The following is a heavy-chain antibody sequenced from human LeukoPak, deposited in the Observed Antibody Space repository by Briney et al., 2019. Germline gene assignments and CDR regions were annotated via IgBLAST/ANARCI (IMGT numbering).Heavy chain of an antibody. CDR1: GYSISSGYY. D-gene: IGHD3-3*01. CDR3: ARDGKYYDFWSGYSTGFNWFDP. Sequence: KTSETLSLTCTVSGYSISSGYYWGWIRQPPGKGLEWIGSIYHSGSTYYNPSLKSRVTISVDTSKNQFSLKLSSVTAADTAVYYCARDGKYYDFWSGYSTGFNWFDPWGQGTLVTVSS. J-gene: IGHJ5*02. V-gene: IGHV4-38-2*02. CDR2: IYHSGST.